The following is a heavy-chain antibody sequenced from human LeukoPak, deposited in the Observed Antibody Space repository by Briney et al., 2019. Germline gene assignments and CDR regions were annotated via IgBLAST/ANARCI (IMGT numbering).Heavy chain of an antibody. D-gene: IGHD3-3*01. CDR1: GFTFSSYG. CDR3: ARSGYTYYDFWSGSSRLDD. J-gene: IGHJ4*02. Sequence: GGSLRLSCAASGFTFSSYGMHWVRQAPGKGLEWVAVIWYYGSNKYYADSVKGRFTISRDNSKNTLYLQMNSLRAEDTAVYYCARSGYTYYDFWSGSSRLDDWGQGTLVSVSS. V-gene: IGHV3-33*01. CDR2: IWYYGSNK.